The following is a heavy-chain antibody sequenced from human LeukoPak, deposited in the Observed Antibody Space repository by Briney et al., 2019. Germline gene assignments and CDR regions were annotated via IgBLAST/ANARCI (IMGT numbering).Heavy chain of an antibody. D-gene: IGHD6-19*01. CDR3: ANQQGWLVPFDY. CDR1: GDSISRSY. V-gene: IGHV4-59*08. CDR2: MFYGGST. Sequence: PSETLSLTCTVSGDSISRSYWSWIRQPPGKGLEWIGYMFYGGSTNYNPSLKSRVTISVDTSKNQFSLKLSSVTAADTAVYYCANQQGWLVPFDYWGQGTLVTVSS. J-gene: IGHJ4*02.